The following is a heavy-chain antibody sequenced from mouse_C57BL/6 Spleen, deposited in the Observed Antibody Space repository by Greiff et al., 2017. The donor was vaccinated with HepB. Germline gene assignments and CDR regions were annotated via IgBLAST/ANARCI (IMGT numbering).Heavy chain of an antibody. CDR3: ARCLDSSGSLAY. V-gene: IGHV7-3*01. D-gene: IGHD3-2*02. J-gene: IGHJ3*01. Sequence: EVKLVESGGGLVQPGGSLSLSCAASGFTFTDYYMSWVRQPPGKALEWLGFIRNKANGYTTEYSASVKGRFTISRDNSQSILYLQMNALRAEDSATYYCARCLDSSGSLAYWGQGTLVTVSA. CDR2: IRNKANGYTT. CDR1: GFTFTDYY.